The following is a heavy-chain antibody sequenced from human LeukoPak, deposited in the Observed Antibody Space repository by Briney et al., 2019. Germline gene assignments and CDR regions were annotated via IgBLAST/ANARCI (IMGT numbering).Heavy chain of an antibody. J-gene: IGHJ6*04. D-gene: IGHD6-13*01. Sequence: GGSLRLSCAASGFTFSSYEMNWVRQAPGKGLVWVSYISSSGSTIYYADSVKGRFTISRDNAKNSLYLQMNSLRAEDTAVYYCARDGSSWYGMDVWGKGTTVTVSS. CDR1: GFTFSSYE. CDR3: ARDGSSWYGMDV. CDR2: ISSSGSTI. V-gene: IGHV3-48*03.